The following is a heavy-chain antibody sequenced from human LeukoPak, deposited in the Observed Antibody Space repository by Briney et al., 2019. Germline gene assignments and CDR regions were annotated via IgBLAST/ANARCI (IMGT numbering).Heavy chain of an antibody. CDR1: GFTFSNYA. D-gene: IGHD3-10*01. V-gene: IGHV3-23*01. CDR2: ISGSSGNT. CDR3: AREQYYYGSGSGY. Sequence: GGSLRLSCAASGFTFSNYAMNWVRQAPGKGLEWVSAISGSSGNTYYADSVKGRFTISRDNSKNTLYLQMNSLRAEDTAVYYCAREQYYYGSGSGYWGQGTLVTVSS. J-gene: IGHJ4*02.